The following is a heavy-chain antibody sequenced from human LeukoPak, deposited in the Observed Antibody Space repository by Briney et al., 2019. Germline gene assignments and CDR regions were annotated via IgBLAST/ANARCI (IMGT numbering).Heavy chain of an antibody. CDR1: GYTFTDYY. V-gene: IGHV1-2*02. J-gene: IGHJ3*02. D-gene: IGHD3-10*01. CDR3: SGGSGPHAFDI. Sequence: VASVEVSCRASGYTFTDYYVHWVRQAPGQGLEWMGWINPNSGGTNYAQKFQGRVTMTRETSISTAYMELSSLISDETAVYYCSGGSGPHAFDIWGQGTMVTVSS. CDR2: INPNSGGT.